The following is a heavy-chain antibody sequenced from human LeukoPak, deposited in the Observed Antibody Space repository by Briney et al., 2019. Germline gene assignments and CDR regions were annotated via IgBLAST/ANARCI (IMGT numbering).Heavy chain of an antibody. CDR2: FDPEDGET. J-gene: IGHJ4*02. Sequence: ASVKVSCKVSGYTLTELSMHWVRQAPGKGLEWMGGFDPEDGETIYAQKFQGRVTMTEDTSTDTAYMELSSLRSEDTAVYYCATGPRKDDWNYFDYWGQGTLVTVSS. V-gene: IGHV1-24*01. CDR1: GYTLTELS. D-gene: IGHD3-9*01. CDR3: ATGPRKDDWNYFDY.